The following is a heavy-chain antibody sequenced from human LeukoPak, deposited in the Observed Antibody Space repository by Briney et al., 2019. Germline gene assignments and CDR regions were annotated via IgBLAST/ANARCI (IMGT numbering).Heavy chain of an antibody. CDR3: ARLRDGYYYDSSGYPPDY. V-gene: IGHV1-18*04. D-gene: IGHD3-22*01. J-gene: IGHJ4*02. Sequence: GASVKVSCKASGYTFTSYGISWVRQAPGQGLEWMGWISAYNGNTNYAQKLQGRVTMTTDTSTSTAYMELRSLRSDDTAVYYCARLRDGYYYDSSGYPPDYWGQGTLVTVSS. CDR1: GYTFTSYG. CDR2: ISAYNGNT.